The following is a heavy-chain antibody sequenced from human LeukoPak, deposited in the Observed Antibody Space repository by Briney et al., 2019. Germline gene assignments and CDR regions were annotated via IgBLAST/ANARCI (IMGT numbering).Heavy chain of an antibody. J-gene: IGHJ4*02. CDR3: VCGWYVDY. V-gene: IGHV3-23*01. Sequence: GGSLRLSCAASGFTFSSYAISWVRQAPGKGLEWVSTINDNGGTTYYADSVKGRFTISRGNSKNTLYLQMNSLRAEDTAVYYCVCGWYVDYWGQGTLVTVSS. D-gene: IGHD6-19*01. CDR1: GFTFSSYA. CDR2: INDNGGTT.